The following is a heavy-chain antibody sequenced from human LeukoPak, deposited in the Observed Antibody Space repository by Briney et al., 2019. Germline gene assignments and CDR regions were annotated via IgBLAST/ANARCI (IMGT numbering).Heavy chain of an antibody. CDR3: AGVLLGSCSGGSCYPWWFDP. CDR1: GGSISSYY. Sequence: SETLSLTCTVSGGSISSYYWSWIRQPAGKGLEWIGRIYTSGSTNYNPSLKSRGTMSIDPSKNQFSLKLSSVTAADTAVYHCAGVLLGSCSGGSCYPWWFDPWGQGTLVTVSS. D-gene: IGHD2-15*01. V-gene: IGHV4-4*07. CDR2: IYTSGST. J-gene: IGHJ5*02.